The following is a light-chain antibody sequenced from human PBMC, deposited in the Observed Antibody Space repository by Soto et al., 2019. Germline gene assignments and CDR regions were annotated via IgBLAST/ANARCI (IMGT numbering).Light chain of an antibody. CDR2: EGS. J-gene: IGLJ1*01. CDR3: CSYAGSSTLYV. V-gene: IGLV2-23*01. Sequence: QSALTQPASVSGSPGQSITISCTGTSSDVGSYNLVSWYQQHPGKAPKLMIYEGSKRPSGVSNRVSGSKSGNTASLTISGLQAEDEADYYCCSYAGSSTLYVFGTGTKVTVL. CDR1: SSDVGSYNL.